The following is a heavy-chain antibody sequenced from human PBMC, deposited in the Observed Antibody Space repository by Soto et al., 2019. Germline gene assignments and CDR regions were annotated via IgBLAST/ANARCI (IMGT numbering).Heavy chain of an antibody. J-gene: IGHJ4*02. CDR1: GGSVSNKTYY. V-gene: IGHV4-61*01. Sequence: PLATLSLAYSVSGGSVSNKTYYWSWIRQPPGKGLEWIGYVYYSGTTNYNPSLKSRVTISLDLSKNHFSLRLSSVTTADTALYYFCRTTAVPNTLRSRSFVDYWGLVTLVTVS. D-gene: IGHD1-7*01. CDR3: CRTTAVPNTLRSRSFVDY. CDR2: VYYSGTT.